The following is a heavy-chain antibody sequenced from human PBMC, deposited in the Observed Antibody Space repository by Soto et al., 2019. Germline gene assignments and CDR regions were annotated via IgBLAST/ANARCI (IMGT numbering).Heavy chain of an antibody. J-gene: IGHJ4*02. CDR1: GGTFSSYA. D-gene: IGHD6-13*01. CDR2: IIPIFGTA. CDR3: ARDPPPPIGIAAAGTGGDDY. V-gene: IGHV1-69*01. Sequence: QVQLVQSGAEVKKPGSSVKVSCKASGGTFSSYAISWVRQAPGQGLEWMGGIIPIFGTANYAQKFQGRVTITADESTSTAYMELSSLRSEDTAVYYWARDPPPPIGIAAAGTGGDDYWGQGTLVTVSS.